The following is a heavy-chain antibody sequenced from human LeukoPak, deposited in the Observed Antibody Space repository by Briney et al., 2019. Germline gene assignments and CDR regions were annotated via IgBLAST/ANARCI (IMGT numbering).Heavy chain of an antibody. CDR2: INSDGSRT. D-gene: IGHD1-26*01. V-gene: IGHV3-74*03. J-gene: IGHJ4*02. CDR1: GFTFSSSW. CDR3: AKGISWD. Sequence: QPGGSLRLSCAASGFTFSSSWMHWVRQAPGKGLVWVSGINSDGSRTTYADSVKGRFTVSRDNAKNTLYLQMNSLRVEDTAVYYCAKGISWDWGQGTLVTVSS.